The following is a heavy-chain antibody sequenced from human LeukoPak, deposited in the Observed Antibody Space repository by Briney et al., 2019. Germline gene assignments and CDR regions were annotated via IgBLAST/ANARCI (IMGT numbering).Heavy chain of an antibody. CDR3: ARQTSVAVPSDY. CDR2: IYPGDSDT. Sequence: GESLKISCKGCGYSFTSYWIGCVRHMPGEVMEWMGIIYPGDSDTRSIPSFQGQVTISADKSISTAYLQWSSLKASDTAMYYCARQTSVAVPSDYWGQGTLVTVSS. J-gene: IGHJ4*02. CDR1: GYSFTSYW. V-gene: IGHV5-51*01. D-gene: IGHD6-19*01.